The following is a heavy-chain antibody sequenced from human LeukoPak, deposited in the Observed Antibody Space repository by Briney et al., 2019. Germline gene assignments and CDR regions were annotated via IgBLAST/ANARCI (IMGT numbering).Heavy chain of an antibody. J-gene: IGHJ4*02. CDR3: AREGNGLLSKDFDY. D-gene: IGHD2/OR15-2a*01. CDR1: GFTFTDYY. CDR2: IGPHSSAT. Sequence: SMTVSCKSSGFTFTDYYIHWVRQAPGQGLEWMGYIGPHSSATSSPQEFQGRVTMTRDTSMSTAYTELTRLTSDDTAVYYCAREGNGLLSKDFDYWGQGTLVTVSS. V-gene: IGHV1-2*02.